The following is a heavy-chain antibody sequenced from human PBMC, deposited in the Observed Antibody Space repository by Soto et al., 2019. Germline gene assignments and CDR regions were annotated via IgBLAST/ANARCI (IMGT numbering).Heavy chain of an antibody. CDR3: ESGGVAYCGGDCLPYFDY. CDR1: GGTFSSYA. Sequence: QVQLVQSGAEVQTPGSSVKVSCKASGGTFSSYAISWVRQAPGQGLEWMGGIIPIFGTANYAQKFQGRVTITADESTSAAYMELSSGRAEDMAVYYWESGGVAYCGGDCLPYFDYWVQGTLVTVSS. V-gene: IGHV1-69*01. D-gene: IGHD2-21*02. J-gene: IGHJ4*02. CDR2: IIPIFGTA.